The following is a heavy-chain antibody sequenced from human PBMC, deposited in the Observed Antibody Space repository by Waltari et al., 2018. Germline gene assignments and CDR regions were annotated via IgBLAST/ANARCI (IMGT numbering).Heavy chain of an antibody. D-gene: IGHD5-18*01. CDR1: GFSFSSYA. V-gene: IGHV3-30*04. CDR3: ASEGNSYGAFDI. Sequence: QVQLVESGGGVVQPGRSLRISCAASGFSFSSYAMHWVRQAPGKGLEWVAIITYDGSNQYYADSVRGRFTISRDNSKHTLYLQMNNLRTEDTAVFYCASEGNSYGAFDIWGQGTMVTVSS. J-gene: IGHJ3*02. CDR2: ITYDGSNQ.